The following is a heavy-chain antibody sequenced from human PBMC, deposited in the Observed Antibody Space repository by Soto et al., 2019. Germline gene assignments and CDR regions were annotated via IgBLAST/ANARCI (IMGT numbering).Heavy chain of an antibody. D-gene: IGHD3-3*01. CDR1: CGSISNSSYY. CDR3: ARIPRGRPSFGWFDY. CDR2: IYYSGNT. V-gene: IGHV4-39*07. Sequence: PFENHSLPYTVSCGSISNSSYYWGMNRQPPGKGLEWIGSIYYSGNTYYNPSLKSRVTISVDTAKNQFSLHLSFVTAADTAVYYCARIPRGRPSFGWFDYWGQGSLVTVSS. J-gene: IGHJ4*02.